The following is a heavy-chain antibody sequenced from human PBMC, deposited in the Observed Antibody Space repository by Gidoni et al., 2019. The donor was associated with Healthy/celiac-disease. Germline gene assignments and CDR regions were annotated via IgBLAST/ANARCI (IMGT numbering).Heavy chain of an antibody. Sequence: QVQLVQSGAEVKKPGSSVKVSCKASGGTFSRYAISWVRQAPGTGLEWMGGIIPIFGTANYAQKFQGRVTITADESTSTAYMELSSLRSEDTAVYYCARDRITMIVVVTPYYYYGMDVWGQGTTVTVSS. J-gene: IGHJ6*02. D-gene: IGHD3-22*01. CDR1: GGTFSRYA. V-gene: IGHV1-69*01. CDR3: ARDRITMIVVVTPYYYYGMDV. CDR2: IIPIFGTA.